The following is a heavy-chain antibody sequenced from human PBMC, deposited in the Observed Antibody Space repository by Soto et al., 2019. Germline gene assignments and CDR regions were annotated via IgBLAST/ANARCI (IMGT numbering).Heavy chain of an antibody. CDR3: ARSPRREMATIRGPYYFDY. J-gene: IGHJ4*02. D-gene: IGHD5-12*01. Sequence: QVQLVQSGAEVKKPGSSVKVSCKASGGTFSSYAIIWVRQAPGQGLECMGGIIPIVCTSNYSQNFQCRVTITADESTSKAYMELSSLRSEDTAVYYCARSPRREMATIRGPYYFDYWGQGTLVTVSS. CDR1: GGTFSSYA. CDR2: IIPIVCTS. V-gene: IGHV1-69*01.